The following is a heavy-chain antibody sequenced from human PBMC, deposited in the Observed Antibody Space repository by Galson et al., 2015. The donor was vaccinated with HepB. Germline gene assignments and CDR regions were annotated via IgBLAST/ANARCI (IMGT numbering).Heavy chain of an antibody. CDR3: ARQGLGGYYDSSGYYYGELDAFDI. CDR1: GSSFTSYW. V-gene: IGHV5-10-1*01. CDR2: IDPSDSYT. J-gene: IGHJ3*02. D-gene: IGHD3-22*01. Sequence: QSGAEVKKPGESLRISCKGSGSSFTSYWISWVRQMPGKGLEWMGRIDPSDSYTNYSPSFQGHVTISADKSISTAYLQWSSLKASDTAMYYCARQGLGGYYDSSGYYYGELDAFDIWGQGTMVTVSS.